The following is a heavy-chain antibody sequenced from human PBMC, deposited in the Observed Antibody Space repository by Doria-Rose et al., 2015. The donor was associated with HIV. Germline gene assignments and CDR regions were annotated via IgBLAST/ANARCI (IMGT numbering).Heavy chain of an antibody. J-gene: IGHJ4*02. Sequence: SVKISCKASGTTFTMYAINWVRQAPGQGPEWMGRIIPVLGVANYAQKFQARITITADDSTSTSYMELTTLRSDDTAIYYCARIPPFSTSYYFDYWGQGTLVTVSS. D-gene: IGHD2-2*01. CDR1: GTTFTMYA. CDR3: ARIPPFSTSYYFDY. CDR2: IIPVLGVA. V-gene: IGHV1-69*04.